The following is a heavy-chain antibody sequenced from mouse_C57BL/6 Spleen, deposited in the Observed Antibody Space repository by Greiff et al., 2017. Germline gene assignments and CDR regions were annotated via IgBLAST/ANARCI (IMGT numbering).Heavy chain of an antibody. CDR3: ARRGDWDSWFAY. D-gene: IGHD4-1*01. J-gene: IGHJ3*01. CDR2: IDPNSGGT. Sequence: QVQLQQPGAELVKPGASVKLSCKASGYTFTSYWMHWVKQRPGRGLEWIGRIDPNSGGTKYNEKFKSKATLTVDKPSSTAYMKLSSLTSEDSAVYYCARRGDWDSWFAYWGQGTLVTVSA. V-gene: IGHV1-72*01. CDR1: GYTFTSYW.